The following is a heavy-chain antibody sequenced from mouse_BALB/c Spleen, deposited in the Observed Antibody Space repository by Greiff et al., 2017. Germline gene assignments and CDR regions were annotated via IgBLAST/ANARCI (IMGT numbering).Heavy chain of an antibody. V-gene: IGHV5-6-4*01. Sequence: EVQGVESGGGLVKPGGSLKLSCAASGFTFSSYTMSWVRQTPEKRLEWVATISSGGSYTYYPDSVKGRFTISRDNAKNTLYLQMSSLKSEDTAMYYCTRGGYGKGDYWGQGTTLTVSS. CDR2: ISSGGSYT. D-gene: IGHD2-1*01. CDR3: TRGGYGKGDY. J-gene: IGHJ2*01. CDR1: GFTFSSYT.